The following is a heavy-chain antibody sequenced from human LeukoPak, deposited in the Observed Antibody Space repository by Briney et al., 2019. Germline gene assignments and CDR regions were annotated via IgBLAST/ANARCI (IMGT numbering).Heavy chain of an antibody. J-gene: IGHJ4*02. CDR3: ARSGYSYGYYFDY. V-gene: IGHV1-2*02. CDR1: GYTFTGYY. Sequence: ASVKVSCKASGYTFTGYYMHWVRQAPGQGPEWMGWINPNSGGTNYAQKFQGRVTMTRDTSISTAYMELSRLRSDDTAVYYCARSGYSYGYYFDYWGQGTLVTVSS. CDR2: INPNSGGT. D-gene: IGHD5-18*01.